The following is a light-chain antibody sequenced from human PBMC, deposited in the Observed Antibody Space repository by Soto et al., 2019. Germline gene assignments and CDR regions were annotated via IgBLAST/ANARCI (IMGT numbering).Light chain of an antibody. J-gene: IGKJ2*01. Sequence: EIVMTQSPAPLSVSPGERVTLSCRASQSVSDNLAWYQQKPGQAPRLLIYGASTRATTIPARFSGSGSGTEFTLTISSLQSEDFAVYYCQQSNNWPYTFGQGTKLDIK. CDR2: GAS. CDR1: QSVSDN. V-gene: IGKV3-15*01. CDR3: QQSNNWPYT.